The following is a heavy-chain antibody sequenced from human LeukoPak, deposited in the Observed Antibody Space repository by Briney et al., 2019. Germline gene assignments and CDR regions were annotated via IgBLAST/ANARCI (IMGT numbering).Heavy chain of an antibody. D-gene: IGHD3-22*01. V-gene: IGHV1-69*13. CDR3: ARGAGAYDSSGYYSS. CDR2: IIPIFGTA. Sequence: SVKVSCKASGGTFSSYAISWVRQAPGQRLEWMGGIIPIFGTANYAQKFQGRVTITADESTSTAYMELSSLRSEDTAVYYCARGAGAYDSSGYYSSWGQGTLVTVSS. J-gene: IGHJ5*02. CDR1: GGTFSSYA.